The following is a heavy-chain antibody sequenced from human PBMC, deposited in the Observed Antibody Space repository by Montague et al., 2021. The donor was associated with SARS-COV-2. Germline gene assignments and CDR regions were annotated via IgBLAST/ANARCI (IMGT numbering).Heavy chain of an antibody. J-gene: IGHJ3*01. Sequence: SETLSLTCAVYSGSFSDFYCTWIRQSPGKGLVLIWEINHTVSATYNPSLKGRVTLSIDSSKNQFSLKLQSVTPADTAVYYCSRGQVTISGVLIFIPAAGHLDGWGQGTSVTVSS. V-gene: IGHV4-34*01. CDR2: INHTVSA. CDR3: SRGQVTISGVLIFIPAAGHLDG. D-gene: IGHD3-3*01. CDR1: SGSFSDFY.